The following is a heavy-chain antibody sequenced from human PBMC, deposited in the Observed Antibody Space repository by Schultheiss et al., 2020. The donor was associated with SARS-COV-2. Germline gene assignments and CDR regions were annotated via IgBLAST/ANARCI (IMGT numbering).Heavy chain of an antibody. D-gene: IGHD3-3*01. V-gene: IGHV3-15*01. CDR3: TTAGSYYDFWSGPPYYYYYMDV. CDR2: IKSKTDGKTT. Sequence: GGSLRLSCAASGFTFSNAWMSWVRQAPGKGLEWVGRIKSKTDGKTTDYAAPVKGRFTISRDDSKNTLYLQMNSLKTEDTAVYYCTTAGSYYDFWSGPPYYYYYMDVWGKGTTVTVSS. J-gene: IGHJ6*03. CDR1: GFTFSNAW.